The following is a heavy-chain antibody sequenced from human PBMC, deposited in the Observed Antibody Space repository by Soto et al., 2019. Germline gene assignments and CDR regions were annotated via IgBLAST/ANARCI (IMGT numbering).Heavy chain of an antibody. CDR3: AKDAHSGSFDY. D-gene: IGHD6-19*01. J-gene: IGHJ4*02. Sequence: GGSLRLSCAASGFTFSSYSMHWVRQAPGKGLEWVAVISYDGSNKYHADSVKGRFTTSRDNPKNTLYLQMNSLRAEDTAVYYCAKDAHSGSFDYWGQGTLVTVSS. V-gene: IGHV3-30*18. CDR1: GFTFSSYS. CDR2: ISYDGSNK.